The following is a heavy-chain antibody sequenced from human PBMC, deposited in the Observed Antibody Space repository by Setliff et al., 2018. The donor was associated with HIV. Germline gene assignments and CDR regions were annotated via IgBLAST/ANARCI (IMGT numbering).Heavy chain of an antibody. D-gene: IGHD3-3*01. Sequence: SETLSLTCAVYGGSFSGYYWSWIRQTPGKGLERIGEIDHSGGTKYDPSLKSRVTISLDTSKNQFSLKLSSVTAADTAVYYCARARFWSGYYTGDNYYYMDVWGKGTTVTVSS. V-gene: IGHV4-34*01. CDR1: GGSFSGYY. CDR2: IDHSGGT. J-gene: IGHJ6*03. CDR3: ARARFWSGYYTGDNYYYMDV.